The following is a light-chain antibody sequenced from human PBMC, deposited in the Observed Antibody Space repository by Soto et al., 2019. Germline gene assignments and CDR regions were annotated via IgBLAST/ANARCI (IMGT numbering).Light chain of an antibody. Sequence: DIQLTQSPSTLSASVGDRVTITCRASQSISTWLAWYQQKPGKAPNLLIYQAPSLKSGVPSRFSGSGSGTEFTLTISSLQPDDFATYYCQQYNSYSYTFGQGTKLEIK. V-gene: IGKV1-5*03. CDR2: QAP. J-gene: IGKJ2*01. CDR1: QSISTW. CDR3: QQYNSYSYT.